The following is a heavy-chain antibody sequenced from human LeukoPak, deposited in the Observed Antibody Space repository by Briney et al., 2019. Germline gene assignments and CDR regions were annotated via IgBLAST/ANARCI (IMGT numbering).Heavy chain of an antibody. D-gene: IGHD3-10*01. CDR3: ARAGTGYYVMYV. CDR2: IHPGDSDT. J-gene: IGHJ6*02. CDR1: GYSFSSYW. Sequence: GESLKISCKSSGYSFSSYWIGWVRQMPGKGLEWMGIIHPGDSDTRYSPAFQGQVTISVDKSISTAYLQWSSLKASDTAIFYCARAGTGYYVMYVWGQGTTVTVSS. V-gene: IGHV5-51*01.